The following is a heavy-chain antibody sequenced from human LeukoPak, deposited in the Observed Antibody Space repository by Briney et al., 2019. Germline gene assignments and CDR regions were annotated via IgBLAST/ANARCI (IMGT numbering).Heavy chain of an antibody. V-gene: IGHV3-21*04. Sequence: GGSLRLSCAASGFTFSTYSVNWFRQAPGKGLEWVSSISSSSSYIFYADSVKGRFTISRDNSKNTLYLQTHSLRAEDTAVYHCAKDRAMYSYASFDYWGQGTLVIASS. CDR2: ISSSSSYI. CDR3: AKDRAMYSYASFDY. J-gene: IGHJ4*02. CDR1: GFTFSTYS. D-gene: IGHD3-16*01.